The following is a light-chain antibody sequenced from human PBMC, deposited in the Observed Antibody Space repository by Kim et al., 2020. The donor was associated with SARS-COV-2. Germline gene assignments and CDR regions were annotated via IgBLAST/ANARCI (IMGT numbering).Light chain of an antibody. J-gene: IGKJ5*01. CDR1: RSVTSNY. CDR2: IAS. Sequence: EIVLTQSPGTLFLSPGERATLSCRASRSVTSNYLAWYRQKPGQAPRLLIYIASTRATGIPDRFSGSGSGTEFTLTISRLEPEDFAVYYCQQYGSPPSTFGQGTRLEIK. CDR3: QQYGSPPST. V-gene: IGKV3-20*01.